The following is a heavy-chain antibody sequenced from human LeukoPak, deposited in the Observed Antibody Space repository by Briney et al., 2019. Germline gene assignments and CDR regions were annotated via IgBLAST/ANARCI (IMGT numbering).Heavy chain of an antibody. Sequence: GASVKVSCKASGYTFTGYYMHWVRQAPGQGLEWMGWINPNSGGTNYAQKFQGRVTMTRDTSISTAYMELSRLRSDDTAVYYCARVSPPLAGNRPLDYWGQGTLVTVSS. CDR1: GYTFTGYY. CDR2: INPNSGGT. CDR3: ARVSPPLAGNRPLDY. D-gene: IGHD1-14*01. V-gene: IGHV1-2*02. J-gene: IGHJ4*02.